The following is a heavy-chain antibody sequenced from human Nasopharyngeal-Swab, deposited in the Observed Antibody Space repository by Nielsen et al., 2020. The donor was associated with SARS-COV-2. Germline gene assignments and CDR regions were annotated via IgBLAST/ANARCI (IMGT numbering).Heavy chain of an antibody. V-gene: IGHV4-34*01. CDR2: INHSGSI. J-gene: IGHJ4*02. CDR3: ARGRGITVTTPSPVFDY. Sequence: SQPLPLTCAVYGGSFSGYYWSWIRQSPGKGLEWIGEINHSGSINYNLSLKSRVTISVETSKNQFSLKLSSVTAADTAVYYCARGRGITVTTPSPVFDYWGQGTLVTVSS. D-gene: IGHD1-20*01. CDR1: GGSFSGYY.